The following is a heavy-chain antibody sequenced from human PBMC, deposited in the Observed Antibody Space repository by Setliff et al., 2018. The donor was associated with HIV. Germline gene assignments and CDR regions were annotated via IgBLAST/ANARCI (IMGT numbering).Heavy chain of an antibody. Sequence: ASVKVSCKISGYTLTEVSMHWVRQAPGQGLEWMGWINPNSGATNYAQKFQGGVTMAGDTSIGTAFMEVTRLSSDDTAVYYCARRGYSGYGTYDNWGQGTLVTVSS. CDR3: ARRGYSGYGTYDN. CDR1: GYTLTEVS. D-gene: IGHD5-12*01. J-gene: IGHJ4*02. CDR2: INPNSGAT. V-gene: IGHV1-2*02.